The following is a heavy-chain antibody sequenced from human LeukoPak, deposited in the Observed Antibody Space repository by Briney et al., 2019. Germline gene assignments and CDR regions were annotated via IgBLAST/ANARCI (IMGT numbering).Heavy chain of an antibody. J-gene: IGHJ4*02. CDR2: VSGDRRRT. Sequence: GGSLRLSCEVSGFRVSRHWMHWVRQAPGKGLECVANVSGDRRRTDYAESANGRFAVSRDNARNSLHLDMSSLRADDTAVYYCVRGTFDWKGVDFWGQGSLVTVSS. D-gene: IGHD1-1*01. CDR3: VRGTFDWKGVDF. CDR1: GFRVSRHW. V-gene: IGHV3-7*01.